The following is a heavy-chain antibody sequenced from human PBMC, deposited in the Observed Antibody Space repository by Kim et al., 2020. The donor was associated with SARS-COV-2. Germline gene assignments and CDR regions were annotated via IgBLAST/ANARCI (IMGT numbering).Heavy chain of an antibody. D-gene: IGHD6-19*01. CDR3: AREYSSGWYGGFDY. V-gene: IGHV3-7*03. Sequence: VDSVKGRVTISRDNAKNSLYLQMNSLRAEDTAVYYCAREYSSGWYGGFDYWGQGTLVTVSS. J-gene: IGHJ4*02.